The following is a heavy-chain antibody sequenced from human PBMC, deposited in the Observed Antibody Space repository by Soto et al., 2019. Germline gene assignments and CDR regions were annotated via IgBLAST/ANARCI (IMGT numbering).Heavy chain of an antibody. D-gene: IGHD3-22*01. CDR3: ARNYYSDSSGYPGAY. CDR1: GYTFNFYG. V-gene: IGHV1-18*01. Sequence: ASVKVSCKASGYTFNFYGITWVRQAPGQGLEWMGWISGFNGNTNYAADLQGRVTMTTDTSTSTAYMELSRLGSDDTAVYYCARNYYSDSSGYPGAYWGQGTLVTVSS. J-gene: IGHJ4*02. CDR2: ISGFNGNT.